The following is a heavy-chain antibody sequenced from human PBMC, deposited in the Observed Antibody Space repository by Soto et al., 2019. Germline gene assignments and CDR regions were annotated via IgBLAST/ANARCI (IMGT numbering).Heavy chain of an antibody. J-gene: IGHJ6*02. CDR2: INADYGNT. CDR1: RYTFYSHS. CDR3: ARCIQGDYYYGMDV. V-gene: IGHV1-18*01. D-gene: IGHD5-18*01. Sequence: ASVKASCKASRYTFYSHSISWVRQAPGQGLEWMGRINADYGNTQYAQKFRGRVTMTTDTSTTTVYMELTNLRSDDTAVYYCARCIQGDYYYGMDVWGQGTTVTVSS.